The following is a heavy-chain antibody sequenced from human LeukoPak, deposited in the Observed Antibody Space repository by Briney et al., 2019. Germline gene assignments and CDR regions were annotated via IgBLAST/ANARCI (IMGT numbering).Heavy chain of an antibody. D-gene: IGHD3-10*01. CDR2: IYYSGST. CDR1: GGSISSSSYY. Sequence: SETLSLTCTVSGGSISSSSYYWGWIRQPPGKGLEWIGSIYYSGSTYYNPSLKSRVTISVDKSKNQFSLRLSSVTAADTAVYYCARRAAYGSGSYFDFWGQGTLVTVSS. V-gene: IGHV4-39*01. J-gene: IGHJ4*02. CDR3: ARRAAYGSGSYFDF.